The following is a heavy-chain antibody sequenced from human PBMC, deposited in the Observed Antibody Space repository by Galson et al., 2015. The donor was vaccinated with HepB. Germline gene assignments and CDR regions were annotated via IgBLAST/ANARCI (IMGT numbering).Heavy chain of an antibody. CDR3: ARGLRDSSGYSHYYYYYGMDV. CDR2: INHSGST. CDR1: GGSFSGYY. D-gene: IGHD3-22*01. J-gene: IGHJ6*02. V-gene: IGHV4-34*01. Sequence: SETLSLTCAVYGGSFSGYYWSWIRQPPGKGLEWIGEINHSGSTNYNPSLKSRVTISVDTSKNQFSLKLSSVTAADTAVYYCARGLRDSSGYSHYYYYYGMDVWGQGTTVTVSS.